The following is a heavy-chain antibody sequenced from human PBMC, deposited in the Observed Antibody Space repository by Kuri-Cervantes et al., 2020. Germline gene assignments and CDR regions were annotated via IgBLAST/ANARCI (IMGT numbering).Heavy chain of an antibody. D-gene: IGHD5-12*01. CDR3: ARLVATPGHHAFDI. V-gene: IGHV3-48*01. Sequence: GESLKISCAASEITFSSYSMNWFRQAPGKGLEWLSYINNSSTTIYYADSVKGRFTISRDNAENSLYLQMNSLRAEDTAVYYCARLVATPGHHAFDIWGQGTMVTVSS. J-gene: IGHJ3*02. CDR1: EITFSSYS. CDR2: INNSSTTI.